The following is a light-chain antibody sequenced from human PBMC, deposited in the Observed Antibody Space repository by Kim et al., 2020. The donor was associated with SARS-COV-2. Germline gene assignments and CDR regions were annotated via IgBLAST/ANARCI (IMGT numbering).Light chain of an antibody. Sequence: SPGERATRSCRASQSVSSYLAWYQQKPGQAPRLLIYAASNRATGIPARFSGSGSGTDFTLTISSLEPEDFAVYYCQQRSNWPRLTFGGGTKVDIK. CDR3: QQRSNWPRLT. J-gene: IGKJ4*01. V-gene: IGKV3-11*01. CDR1: QSVSSY. CDR2: AAS.